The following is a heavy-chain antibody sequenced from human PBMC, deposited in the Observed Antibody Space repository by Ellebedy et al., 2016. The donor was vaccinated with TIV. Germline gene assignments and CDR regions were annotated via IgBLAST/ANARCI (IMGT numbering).Heavy chain of an antibody. CDR1: GGSISSYY. D-gene: IGHD3-22*01. CDR3: ARHYYYDSRSHAFDI. Sequence: MPGGSLRLSCTVSGGSISSYYWSWIRQPPGKGLEWIGYIYYSGSTNYNPSLKSRVTISVDTSKNQFSLKLSSVPAADTAVYYCARHYYYDSRSHAFDIWGQGTMVTVSS. CDR2: IYYSGST. J-gene: IGHJ3*02. V-gene: IGHV4-59*08.